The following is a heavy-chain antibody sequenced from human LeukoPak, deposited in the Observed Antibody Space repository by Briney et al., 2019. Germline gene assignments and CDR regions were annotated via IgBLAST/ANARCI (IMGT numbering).Heavy chain of an antibody. Sequence: ASVKVSCKASGYTFTSYYMHWVRQAPGQGLEWMGIINPSGGSTSYAQKFQGGVTMTRDTSTSTVYMELSSLRSEDTAVYYCARDIFDSSGYYTGLDYWGQGTLVTVSS. CDR2: INPSGGST. CDR1: GYTFTSYY. D-gene: IGHD3-22*01. J-gene: IGHJ4*02. CDR3: ARDIFDSSGYYTGLDY. V-gene: IGHV1-46*01.